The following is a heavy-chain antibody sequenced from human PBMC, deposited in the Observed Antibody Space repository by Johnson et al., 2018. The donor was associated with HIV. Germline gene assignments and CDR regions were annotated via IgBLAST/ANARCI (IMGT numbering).Heavy chain of an antibody. D-gene: IGHD5-18*01. V-gene: IGHV3-66*01. CDR2: IYSGGST. CDR3: ARWIQLWVAFDI. CDR1: GSTVSSNY. J-gene: IGHJ3*02. Sequence: VQLVESGGGLVKPGGSLRLSCAASGSTVSSNYMSWVRQAPGMGLVWVSVIYSGGSTYYADSVKGRFTIFRDNSKYTLYLQMNSLRAEDTAVYYCARWIQLWVAFDIWGQGTMVTVSS.